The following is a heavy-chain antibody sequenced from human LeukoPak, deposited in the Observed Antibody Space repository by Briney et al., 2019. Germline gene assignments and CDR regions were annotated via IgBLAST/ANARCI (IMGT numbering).Heavy chain of an antibody. D-gene: IGHD3-16*01. CDR2: ISAFNGNT. CDR3: AGHSRDYDYVWGSYWAFDI. Sequence: GASVKVSCKAFGYTFTSYGISWVRQAPGQEVVWMGWISAFNGNTKYAQKLQGRVTMTTDTSTSTAYMELRSLRSDDTAVDYCAGHSRDYDYVWGSYWAFDIWGQGTMVTVSS. J-gene: IGHJ3*02. V-gene: IGHV1-18*01. CDR1: GYTFTSYG.